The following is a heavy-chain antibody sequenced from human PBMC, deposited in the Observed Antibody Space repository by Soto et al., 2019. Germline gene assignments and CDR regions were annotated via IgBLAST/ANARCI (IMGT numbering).Heavy chain of an antibody. Sequence: SETLSLTCTVSGGSISSDYWSWIRQPPGKGLEWIGYIYYSGSTNYNPSLKSRVTISVDTSKNQFSLKLRSVTAPDTAVYYCLRRNHEVDIVGPDYGGRETVGNLS. CDR3: LRRNHEVDIVGPDY. CDR2: IYYSGST. CDR1: GGSISSDY. D-gene: IGHD5-12*01. V-gene: IGHV4-59*08. J-gene: IGHJ4*02.